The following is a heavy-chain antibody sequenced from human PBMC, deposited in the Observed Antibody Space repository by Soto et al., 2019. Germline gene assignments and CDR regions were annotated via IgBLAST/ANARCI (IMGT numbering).Heavy chain of an antibody. J-gene: IGHJ4*02. CDR3: AMTTVVTGVFDY. CDR1: GFTFSSYG. Sequence: GALRLSCAASGFTFSSYGMHWVRQAPGKGLEWVAVISYDGSNKYYADSVKGRFTISRDNSKNTLYLQMNSLRAEDTAVYYCAMTTVVTGVFDYWGQGTLVTVSS. D-gene: IGHD4-17*01. V-gene: IGHV3-30*03. CDR2: ISYDGSNK.